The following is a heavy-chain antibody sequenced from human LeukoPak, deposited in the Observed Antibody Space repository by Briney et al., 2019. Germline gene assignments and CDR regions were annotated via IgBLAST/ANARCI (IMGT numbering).Heavy chain of an antibody. V-gene: IGHV3-23*01. D-gene: IGHD2-2*01. J-gene: IGHJ4*02. CDR3: AKDLTSWNY. Sequence: GGSLRLSCAASGFTFSSYGITWVRQAPGKGLEWVSGISGSGENTYYADSVKGRFTISRDNSKNTLYLQMNSLRAEGTALYYCAKDLTSWNYWGQGTLVTVSS. CDR2: ISGSGENT. CDR1: GFTFSSYG.